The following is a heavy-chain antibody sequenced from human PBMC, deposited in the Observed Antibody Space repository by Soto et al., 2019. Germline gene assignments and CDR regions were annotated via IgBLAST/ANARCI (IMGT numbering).Heavy chain of an antibody. CDR3: ARGDREDILVVVGARPGEYGIDI. CDR2: IAYDGSNA. J-gene: IGHJ6*02. D-gene: IGHD2-15*01. V-gene: IGHV3-30-3*01. Sequence: QVQLVESGGCVVQPGGSLRLSCAASGFTCRHYAMPWVRQAPGKGLACLAVIAYDGSNAFYRDSVKCRLTISRDNSKNTLYRHMNSLRSEDTGVYYCARGDREDILVVVGARPGEYGIDIWGQGTTVTVSS. CDR1: GFTCRHYA.